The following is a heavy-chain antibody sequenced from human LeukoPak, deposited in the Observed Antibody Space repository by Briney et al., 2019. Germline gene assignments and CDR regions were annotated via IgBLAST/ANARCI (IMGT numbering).Heavy chain of an antibody. J-gene: IGHJ4*02. Sequence: GGSLRLSCAASGFTFSSYAMSWVRQAPGKGLEWVSAASGSGGSTYYADSVKGRFTISRDNSKNTLYLQMNSLRAEDTAVYYCAKDLGSVVTPPSLDYWGQGTLVTVSS. D-gene: IGHD4-23*01. V-gene: IGHV3-23*01. CDR3: AKDLGSVVTPPSLDY. CDR1: GFTFSSYA. CDR2: ASGSGGST.